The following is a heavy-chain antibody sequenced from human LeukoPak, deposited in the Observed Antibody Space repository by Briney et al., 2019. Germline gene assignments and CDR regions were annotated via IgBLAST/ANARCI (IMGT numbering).Heavy chain of an antibody. CDR1: GGSISSSSYY. CDR2: IYYSGST. V-gene: IGHV4-39*01. Sequence: SETLSLTCTVSGGSISSSSYYWSWIRQPPGKGLEWIGSIYYSGSTYYNPSLKSRVTISVDTSKNQFSLKLSSVTAADTAVYYCASRLPGYCSSTSCYTMYYFDYWGQGTLVTVSS. D-gene: IGHD2-2*02. CDR3: ASRLPGYCSSTSCYTMYYFDY. J-gene: IGHJ4*02.